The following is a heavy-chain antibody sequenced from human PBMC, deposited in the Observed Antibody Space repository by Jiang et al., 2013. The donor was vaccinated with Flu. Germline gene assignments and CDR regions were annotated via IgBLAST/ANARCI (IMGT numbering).Heavy chain of an antibody. V-gene: IGHV1-69*06. D-gene: IGHD4/OR15-4a*01. Sequence: VQLVESGGEVRKPGSSVKVSCKASGGNFNTYAFNWVRQARGQGLEWMGGIIPTFGTPKYAQNFQGRITITADKSTTTAYMELNSLRSEDTAVYYCARDRDFGPKSYNFGMDVWGQGTTVTVFS. CDR1: GGNFNTYA. CDR2: IIPTFGTP. CDR3: ARDRDFGPKSYNFGMDV. J-gene: IGHJ6*02.